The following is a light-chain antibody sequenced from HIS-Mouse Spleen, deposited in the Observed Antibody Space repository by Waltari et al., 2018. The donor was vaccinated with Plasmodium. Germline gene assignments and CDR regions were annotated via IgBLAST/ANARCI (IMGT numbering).Light chain of an antibody. CDR3: QQGYSTWT. V-gene: IGKV1-39*01. Sequence: DIQMTQSPSSLSASVGHRVTITCRASQSISNYLNWYQQKPGKAPKFLIYAASTLQSGVPSSFSGSGSGTDFTLTISSLQPEDFATYYCQQGYSTWTFGQGTKVEIK. CDR1: QSISNY. CDR2: AAS. J-gene: IGKJ1*01.